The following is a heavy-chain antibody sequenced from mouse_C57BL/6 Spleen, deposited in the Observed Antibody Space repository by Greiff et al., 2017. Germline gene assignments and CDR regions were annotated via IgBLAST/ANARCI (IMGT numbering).Heavy chain of an antibody. J-gene: IGHJ1*03. Sequence: VQLQQPGTELVKPGASVKLSCKASGYTFTSYWMHWVKQRPGQGLEWIGNINPSNGGTKYNEKFKSKATLTVDKSSSTAYMQLSSLTSEDSAVXYGARHGSSSHWYFDVWGTGTTVTVSS. CDR2: INPSNGGT. V-gene: IGHV1-53*01. CDR1: GYTFTSYW. CDR3: ARHGSSSHWYFDV. D-gene: IGHD1-1*01.